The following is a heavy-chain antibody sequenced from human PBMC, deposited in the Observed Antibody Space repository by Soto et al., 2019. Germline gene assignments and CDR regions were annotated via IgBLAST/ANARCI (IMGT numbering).Heavy chain of an antibody. D-gene: IGHD3-22*01. V-gene: IGHV3-30-3*01. CDR1: GFTFSSYA. Sequence: VGSLRLSCAASGFTFSSYAMHWVRQAPGKWLEWVAVISYDGSNKYYADSVKVRFTIYRDNSKNTLYLQMNSLRAEDTAVYYCARVSPPYYYDSSGCYDYWGQGTLVTVSS. CDR3: ARVSPPYYYDSSGCYDY. CDR2: ISYDGSNK. J-gene: IGHJ4*02.